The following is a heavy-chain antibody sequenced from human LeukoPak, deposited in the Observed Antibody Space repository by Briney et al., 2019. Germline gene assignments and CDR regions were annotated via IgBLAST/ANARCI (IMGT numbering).Heavy chain of an antibody. CDR1: GFRFTNNT. CDR2: IRTTAEGAKYA. V-gene: IGHV3-48*02. Sequence: PGGSLRLSCAKSGFRFTNNTMNWVPQAPGKGLEWISNIRTTAEGAKYAYYADSVKGRVTISRDDGKNTLYLHMDSLRDDDTAVYYCATEQRYALYYWGQGSLVTVSS. D-gene: IGHD3-16*01. J-gene: IGHJ4*02. CDR3: ATEQRYALYY.